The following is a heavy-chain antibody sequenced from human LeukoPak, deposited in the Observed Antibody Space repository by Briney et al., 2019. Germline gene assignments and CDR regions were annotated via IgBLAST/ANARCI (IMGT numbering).Heavy chain of an antibody. V-gene: IGHV4-59*02. D-gene: IGHD3-22*01. Sequence: SETLSLTCTVSGVSVNNYYWNWIRQPPGKGLVWIAHIYYSGSTKYNPSLKSRVTISVDPSNNQSSLQLISGTAADTAVYYCARDGPYYYYSSGYGAFDIWGQGTMVTVSS. J-gene: IGHJ3*02. CDR2: IYYSGST. CDR3: ARDGPYYYYSSGYGAFDI. CDR1: GVSVNNYY.